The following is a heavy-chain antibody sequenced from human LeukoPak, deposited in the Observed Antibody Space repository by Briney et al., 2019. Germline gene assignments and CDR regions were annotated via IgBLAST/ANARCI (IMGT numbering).Heavy chain of an antibody. D-gene: IGHD4-17*01. V-gene: IGHV1-69*04. CDR1: GGTFSSYA. Sequence: SVKVSCKASGGTFSSYAISWVRQAPGQGLEWMGRIIPILGIANYAQKFQGRVTITADKSASTAYMELSSLRSEDTAVYYCASRGSTVTTSTFDYWGQGTLVTVSS. CDR2: IIPILGIA. J-gene: IGHJ4*02. CDR3: ASRGSTVTTSTFDY.